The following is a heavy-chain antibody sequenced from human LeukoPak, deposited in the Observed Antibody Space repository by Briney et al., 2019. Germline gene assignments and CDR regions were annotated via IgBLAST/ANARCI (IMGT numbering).Heavy chain of an antibody. Sequence: PGASLRLSCAASGFTFTTYAMTWVRQAPGKGLEWVSSIGAGGAATFYSDSVKGRFTISRDNSMNTLYLQMSSLRADDTAVYYCAEDAYSSGWYPPFDYWGQGTLVTVSS. D-gene: IGHD6-19*01. CDR3: AEDAYSSGWYPPFDY. CDR2: IGAGGAAT. V-gene: IGHV3-23*01. CDR1: GFTFTTYA. J-gene: IGHJ4*02.